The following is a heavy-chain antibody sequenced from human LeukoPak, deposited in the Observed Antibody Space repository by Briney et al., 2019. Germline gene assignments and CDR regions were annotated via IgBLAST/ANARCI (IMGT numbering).Heavy chain of an antibody. D-gene: IGHD3-9*01. CDR2: IRYDGNNK. Sequence: GGSLRLSCAASEFTFSSYAMHWVRQAPGKGLEWVAFIRYDGNNKYYADSVKGRFTISRDNSKSTLYLQMNSLRAEDTAVYYCARSGGSDFDYLLQDDYWGQGTLVTVSS. CDR3: ARSGGSDFDYLLQDDY. J-gene: IGHJ4*02. V-gene: IGHV3-30*02. CDR1: EFTFSSYA.